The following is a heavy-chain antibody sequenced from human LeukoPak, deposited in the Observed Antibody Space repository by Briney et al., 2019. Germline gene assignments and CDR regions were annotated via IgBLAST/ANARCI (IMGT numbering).Heavy chain of an antibody. CDR1: GFTFSSYA. V-gene: IGHV3-23*01. D-gene: IGHD3-22*01. CDR2: ISGSGGST. CDR3: AKEYYYDSSGYFRYYFDY. J-gene: IGHJ4*02. Sequence: PGGSLRLSCAASGFTFSSYAMSWVRQAPGKGLEWVSAISGSGGSTYYADSVKGRFTISRDNSKNTLYLQMNSLRAEDTAVYYCAKEYYYDSSGYFRYYFDYWGQGTLVTVSS.